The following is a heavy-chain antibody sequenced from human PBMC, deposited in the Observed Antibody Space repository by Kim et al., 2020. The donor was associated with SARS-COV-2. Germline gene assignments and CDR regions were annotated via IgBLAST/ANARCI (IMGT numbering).Heavy chain of an antibody. D-gene: IGHD3-22*01. CDR2: INHRGST. J-gene: IGHJ4*02. V-gene: IGHV4-34*01. CDR3: ARGPLRGYYFDY. Sequence: SETLSLTCAVYGESFIDHYWALIRQPPGKGLEWIGRINHRGSTDYNPSLKSRVTMSIDTFRNQFSLKLYSVTAADTAVYYCARGPLRGYYFDYWGPGPLV. CDR1: GESFIDHY.